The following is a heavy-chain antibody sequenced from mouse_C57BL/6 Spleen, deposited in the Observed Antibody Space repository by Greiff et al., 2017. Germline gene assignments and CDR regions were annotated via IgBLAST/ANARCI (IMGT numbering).Heavy chain of an antibody. V-gene: IGHV1-61*01. CDR1: GYTFTSYW. CDR2: IYPSDSAT. J-gene: IGHJ3*01. CDR3: ARGGGYDYDSGFAY. D-gene: IGHD2-4*01. Sequence: VQLQQPGAELVRPGSSVKLSCKASGYTFTSYWMDWVKQRPGQGLEWIGNIYPSDSATHYNQKFKDKATLTVDKSSSTAYMQLSSLTSEDSAVYYWARGGGYDYDSGFAYWGQGTLVTVSA.